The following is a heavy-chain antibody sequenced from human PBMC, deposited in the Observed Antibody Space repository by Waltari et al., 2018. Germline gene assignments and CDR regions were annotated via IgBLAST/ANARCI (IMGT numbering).Heavy chain of an antibody. J-gene: IGHJ6*02. V-gene: IGHV3-48*03. CDR1: GFTFSSYE. Sequence: EVQLVESGGGLVQPGGSLRLSCAASGFTFSSYEMNWVRQAPGKGLEWVSYISSSGSTIYYADSVKGRFTISRDNAKNSLYLQMNSLRAEDTAVYYCARDTDYYYGMDVWGQGTTVTVSS. D-gene: IGHD4-17*01. CDR2: ISSSGSTI. CDR3: ARDTDYYYGMDV.